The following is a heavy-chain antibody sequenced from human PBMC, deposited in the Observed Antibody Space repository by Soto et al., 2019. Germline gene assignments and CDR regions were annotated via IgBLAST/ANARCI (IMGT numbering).Heavy chain of an antibody. V-gene: IGHV5-10-1*01. CDR3: SGAESPDTAYFSLY. CDR2: IDPADSYT. D-gene: IGHD1-26*01. CDR1: GYSFTSYW. J-gene: IGHJ4*02. Sequence: GESLKISCKASGYSFTSYWITWVRQMPGKGLEWMGRIDPADSYTNYSPSFQGHVTISADKSISTAYLQMNSLNIEDSAVYYCSGAESPDTAYFSLYWGQGTPVTVSS.